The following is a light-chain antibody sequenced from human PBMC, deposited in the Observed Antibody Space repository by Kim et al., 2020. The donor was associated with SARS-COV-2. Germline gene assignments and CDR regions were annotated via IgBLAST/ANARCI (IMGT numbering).Light chain of an antibody. V-gene: IGKV1-5*01. CDR3: HQDNAYPYT. Sequence: GDRVTIPCRASQSINSWLAWYQQKPGKAPKLLIFDASSLESGVPSRVSGSGSGTEFTLTISSLQPDDFATYFCHQDNAYPYTFGQGTKL. CDR1: QSINSW. J-gene: IGKJ2*01. CDR2: DAS.